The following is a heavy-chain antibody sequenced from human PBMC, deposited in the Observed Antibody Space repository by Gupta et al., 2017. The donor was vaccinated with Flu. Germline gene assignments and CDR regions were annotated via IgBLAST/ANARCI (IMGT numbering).Heavy chain of an antibody. CDR2: VSGYNGDT. D-gene: IGHD1-1*01. Sequence: TKNGFIWVRQAPGQGLEWIGWVSGYNGDTNYAQNFQGRVNMTTDPSTNTVYLDLRSLTSDDTAIYYCARDPSTKGQPGTGFDPWGQGTLVAV. V-gene: IGHV1-18*01. J-gene: IGHJ5*02. CDR3: ARDPSTKGQPGTGFDP. CDR1: TKNG.